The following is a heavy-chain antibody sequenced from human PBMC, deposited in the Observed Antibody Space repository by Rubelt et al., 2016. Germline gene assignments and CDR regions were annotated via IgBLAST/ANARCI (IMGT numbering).Heavy chain of an antibody. V-gene: IGHV4-39*01. CDR2: IYFSGST. CDR1: GGSIRSSSYY. J-gene: IGHJ6*02. Sequence: QLQLQESGPGLVKPSETLSLTCTVSGGSIRSSSYYWGWIRQPPGPGLEWLGSIYFSGSTYYNPSLKSRVTISVDTSKNQFSLKLSSVTAADTAVYYCARGRRGSSSGVGRDYYGMDVWGQGTTVTVSS. CDR3: ARGRRGSSSGVGRDYYGMDV. D-gene: IGHD6-13*01.